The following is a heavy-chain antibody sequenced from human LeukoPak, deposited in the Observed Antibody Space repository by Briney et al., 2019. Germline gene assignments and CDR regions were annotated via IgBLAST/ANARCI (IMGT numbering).Heavy chain of an antibody. CDR3: ARAMVRGDSDY. CDR1: GFTFSSYS. V-gene: IGHV3-48*01. D-gene: IGHD3-10*01. CDR2: ISSGSSTI. J-gene: IGHJ4*02. Sequence: GGSLRLSCAASGFTFSSYSMNWVRQAPGKGLEWVSYISSGSSTIYYADSVKGRSTISRDNAKNSLYLQMNSLRAEDTAVYYCARAMVRGDSDYWGQGTLVTVSS.